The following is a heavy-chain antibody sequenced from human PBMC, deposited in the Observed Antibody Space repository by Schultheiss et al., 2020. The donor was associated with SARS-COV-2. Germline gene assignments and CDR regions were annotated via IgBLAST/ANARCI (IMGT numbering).Heavy chain of an antibody. Sequence: GESLKISCAASGFTFSSYAMSWVRQAPGKGLEWVSAISGSGGSTYYADSVKGRFTISRDNSKNTLYLQMNSLRAEDTAVYYCARSTYSYGSYYYYYYYMDVWGKGTTVTVSS. CDR3: ARSTYSYGSYYYYYYYMDV. D-gene: IGHD5-18*01. CDR1: GFTFSSYA. CDR2: ISGSGGST. J-gene: IGHJ6*03. V-gene: IGHV3-23*01.